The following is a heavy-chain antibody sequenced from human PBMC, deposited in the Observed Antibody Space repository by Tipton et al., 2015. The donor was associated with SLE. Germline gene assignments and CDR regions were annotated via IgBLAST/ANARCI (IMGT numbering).Heavy chain of an antibody. D-gene: IGHD1-26*01. J-gene: IGHJ6*03. CDR1: GGSFSGYY. CDR2: INHSGST. V-gene: IGHV4-34*01. CDR3: ARGSGSYGYYYYMDV. Sequence: TLSLTCAVYGGSFSGYYWTWIRQPPGKGLEWIGEINHSGSTNYNPSLKSRVTISVDTSKNQFSLKLSSVTAADTAVYYCARGSGSYGYYYYMDVWGKGTTVTVSS.